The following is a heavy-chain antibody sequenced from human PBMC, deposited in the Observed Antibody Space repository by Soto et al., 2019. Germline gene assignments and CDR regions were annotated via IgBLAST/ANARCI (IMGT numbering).Heavy chain of an antibody. CDR3: ARLGITMVRGVFGAFDI. D-gene: IGHD3-10*01. CDR1: GGSLSGNY. CDR2: ISQSGRS. J-gene: IGHJ3*02. Sequence: PSETLSLTCAVYGGSLSGNYWTWIRQSPGKGLEWIGEISQSGRSNYNPSLNSRVTLSVDTSKNQFSLKLSSVTAADTAVYYCARLGITMVRGVFGAFDIWGQGTMVTVSS. V-gene: IGHV4-34*01.